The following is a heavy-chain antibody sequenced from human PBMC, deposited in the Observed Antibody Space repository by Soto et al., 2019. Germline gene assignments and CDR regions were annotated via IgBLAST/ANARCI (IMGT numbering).Heavy chain of an antibody. CDR2: IYYSGSS. CDR3: ARGTMLRGPGYYYAMDV. V-gene: IGHV4-31*03. D-gene: IGHD3-10*01. J-gene: IGHJ6*02. CDR1: GDSISRNGYF. Sequence: QVQLQESGPGLVKPSQTLSLTCTVSGDSISRNGYFWTWIRQHPGKGLEWSGYIYYSGSSYYNPSLTRRVIISVDTSKNHFSPTLSAVTAADTAVYYCARGTMLRGPGYYYAMDVWGQGTTVTVSS.